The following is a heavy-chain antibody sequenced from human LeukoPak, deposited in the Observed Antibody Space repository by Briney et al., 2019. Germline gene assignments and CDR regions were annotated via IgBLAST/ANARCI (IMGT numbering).Heavy chain of an antibody. Sequence: PSESLSLTCAVYGGSFSGYYWSWIRQPPGKGLEWIGEINHSGSTNYNPSLKSRVTISVDTSKNQFSLKLSSVTAADAAVYYCARSPGMDVWGKGTTVTVSS. CDR1: GGSFSGYY. CDR3: ARSPGMDV. CDR2: INHSGST. J-gene: IGHJ6*04. V-gene: IGHV4-34*01.